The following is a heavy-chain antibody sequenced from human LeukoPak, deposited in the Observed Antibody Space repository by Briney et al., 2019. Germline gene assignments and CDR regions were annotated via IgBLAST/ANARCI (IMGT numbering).Heavy chain of an antibody. J-gene: IGHJ4*02. CDR1: GLTFSSHW. D-gene: IGHD1-1*01. V-gene: IGHV3-74*01. CDR3: AKAGTGTNMIFDY. CDR2: ITNDGSST. Sequence: GGSLRLSCAASGLTFSSHWMHWVRQAPGKGLVWVSRITNDGSSTTYADSVKGRFTIPRDTSKNTLYLQMYSLRAEDTAVYYCAKAGTGTNMIFDYWGQGTLVTVSS.